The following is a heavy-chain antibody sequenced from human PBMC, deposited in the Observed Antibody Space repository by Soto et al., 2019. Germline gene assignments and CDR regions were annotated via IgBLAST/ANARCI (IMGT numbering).Heavy chain of an antibody. CDR2: MNPNSGNT. J-gene: IGHJ6*02. D-gene: IGHD6-19*01. CDR1: GYTFTSYD. V-gene: IGHV1-8*01. Sequence: ASVKVSCKASGYTFTSYDINWVRQATGQGLEWMGWMNPNSGNTGYAQKFQGRVTMTRNTSISTAYMELSSLRSEDTAVYYCASLEIAVAGTDYYGMDVWRQGTTVTVSS. CDR3: ASLEIAVAGTDYYGMDV.